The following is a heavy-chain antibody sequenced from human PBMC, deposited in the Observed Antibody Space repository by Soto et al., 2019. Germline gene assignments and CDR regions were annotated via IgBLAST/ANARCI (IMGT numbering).Heavy chain of an antibody. Sequence: EVPLFESGGGLVEPGGSLRLSCAASGFSFNNYAMNWVRQAPGPGLEWVSTISDSGSTYYADSVEGRFTISRDNSKNTLYLQMKSLRAEDTAVYFCGKGVGGHYCTPTSRLYAFHSWGRGTLVTVSS. V-gene: IGHV3-23*01. CDR3: GKGVGGHYCTPTSRLYAFHS. CDR2: ISDSGST. J-gene: IGHJ4*02. D-gene: IGHD2-8*01. CDR1: GFSFNNYA.